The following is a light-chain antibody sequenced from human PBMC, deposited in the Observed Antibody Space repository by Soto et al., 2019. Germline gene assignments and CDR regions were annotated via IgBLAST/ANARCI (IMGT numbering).Light chain of an antibody. V-gene: IGKV1-8*01. CDR3: QQYYSFPLT. CDR2: AAS. Sequence: AIRMTQSPSSFSASTGDRVTITFRASQGISSYLAWYQQKPGKAPELLIYAASTLQSGVPSRFSGSGSGTDFTLTSSCLQSEDFATYYCQQYYSFPLTFGGGTKVDIK. CDR1: QGISSY. J-gene: IGKJ4*01.